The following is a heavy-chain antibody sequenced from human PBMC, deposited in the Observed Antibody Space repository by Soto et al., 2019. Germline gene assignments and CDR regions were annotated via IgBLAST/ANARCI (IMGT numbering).Heavy chain of an antibody. CDR2: IWHDGNNE. V-gene: IGHV3-33*01. CDR3: ARVKTWTIVNLGVDQ. CDR1: GFPFIRHG. J-gene: IGHJ4*02. Sequence: QVQLVESGGGVVQPGRSLRLSCEVSGFPFIRHGMHWVRQAPGKGLEWVAFIWHDGNNEHYADSVKGRFTISRDNSRNTLYLQMNSLRAEDTAVYYCARVKTWTIVNLGVDQWGQGTLVTVST. D-gene: IGHD3-3*01.